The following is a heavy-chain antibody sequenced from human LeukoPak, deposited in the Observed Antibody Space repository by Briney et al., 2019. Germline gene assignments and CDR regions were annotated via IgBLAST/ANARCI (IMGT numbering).Heavy chain of an antibody. V-gene: IGHV4-59*12. J-gene: IGHJ3*02. CDR3: ARSDGYGLIGI. CDR1: GGSISSYY. D-gene: IGHD3-10*01. Sequence: SETLSLTCTVSGGSISSYYWSWIRQPPGKGLEWIGYIYYSGSTNYNPSLKSRVTMSVDTSKNQFSLKLSSVTAADTAVYYCARSDGYGLIGIWGQGTMVTVSS. CDR2: IYYSGST.